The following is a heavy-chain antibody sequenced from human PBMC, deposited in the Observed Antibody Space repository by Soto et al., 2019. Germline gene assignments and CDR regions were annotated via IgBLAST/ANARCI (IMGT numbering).Heavy chain of an antibody. V-gene: IGHV6-1*01. CDR3: ARDLDSSGWSRGAFDI. D-gene: IGHD6-19*01. CDR1: GDSVSSNSAA. CDR2: TYYRSKWYN. Sequence: SQTLSLTCAISGDSVSSNSAAWNWIRQSPSRGLEWLGRTYYRSKWYNDYAVSVKSRITINPDTSKNQFSLQLNSVTPEDTAVYYCARDLDSSGWSRGAFDIWGQGTMVTVSS. J-gene: IGHJ3*02.